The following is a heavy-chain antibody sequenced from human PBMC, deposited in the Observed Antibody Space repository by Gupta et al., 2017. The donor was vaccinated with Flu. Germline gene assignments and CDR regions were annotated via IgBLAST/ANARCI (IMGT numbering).Heavy chain of an antibody. V-gene: IGHV3-33*01. J-gene: IGHJ4*02. Sequence: QVQLVESGGGVVQPGRSLRLSCAASGFTFSSYGMHWVRQAPGKGLEWVAVIWYDGSNKYYAESVKGRFTISRDNSKNTLYVQMKSLRAEDTAVYYCARGGPYSSSWSDFDYWGQGTLVTVSS. D-gene: IGHD6-13*01. CDR3: ARGGPYSSSWSDFDY. CDR1: GFTFSSYG. CDR2: IWYDGSNK.